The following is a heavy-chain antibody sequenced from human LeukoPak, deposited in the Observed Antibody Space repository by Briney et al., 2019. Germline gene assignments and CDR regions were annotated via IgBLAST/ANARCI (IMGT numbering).Heavy chain of an antibody. D-gene: IGHD3-10*01. J-gene: IGHJ4*02. Sequence: SETLSLTCAVYGGSFNYYWSWIRRPPGKGLEWIWEINQSGSTNYTPSLKSRLTISVDTAKNQFSLNLTSVTAADAGVYYCARRTRKVRGVPGKYYLDYWGQGTLVTVSS. CDR1: GGSFNYY. V-gene: IGHV4-34*01. CDR3: ARRTRKVRGVPGKYYLDY. CDR2: INQSGST.